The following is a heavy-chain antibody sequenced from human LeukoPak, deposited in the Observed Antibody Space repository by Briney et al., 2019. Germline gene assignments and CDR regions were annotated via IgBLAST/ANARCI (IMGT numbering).Heavy chain of an antibody. CDR1: GGSFSGYY. CDR3: AISSDSSGYYYYGMDA. D-gene: IGHD3-22*01. J-gene: IGHJ6*02. Sequence: SETLSLTCAVYGGSFSGYYWSWIRQPPGKGLEWIGEINHSGSTNYNPSLKSRVTISVDTSKNQFSLKLSSVTAADTAVYYCAISSDSSGYYYYGMDAWGQGTTVTVSS. V-gene: IGHV4-34*01. CDR2: INHSGST.